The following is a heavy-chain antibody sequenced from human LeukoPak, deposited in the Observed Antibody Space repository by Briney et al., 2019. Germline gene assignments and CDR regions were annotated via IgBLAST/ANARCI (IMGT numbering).Heavy chain of an antibody. CDR2: INHSGST. J-gene: IGHJ6*03. D-gene: IGHD3-10*01. Sequence: KSSETLSLTCAVYGGSFSGYYWSWIRQPPGKGLEWIGEINHSGSTNYNPSLKSRVTISVDTSKNQFSLKLSSVTAADTAVYYCARPASRYGSGSYWRSNYYYMDVWGKGTTVTISS. CDR1: GGSFSGYY. CDR3: ARPASRYGSGSYWRSNYYYMDV. V-gene: IGHV4-34*01.